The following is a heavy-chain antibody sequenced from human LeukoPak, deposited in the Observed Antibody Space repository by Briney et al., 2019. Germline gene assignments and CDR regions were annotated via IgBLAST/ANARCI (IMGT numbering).Heavy chain of an antibody. D-gene: IGHD3-9*01. CDR2: IYWDDDK. CDR3: SKKQREYDILTGYSKGRNWFDP. Sequence: SGPTLVKPTQTLTLTCTFAGFSLSNSGVGVGWLRQPPGKALEWLAIIYWDDDKRYSPSLKSRLNITKDTYKNQVVLTMTNMDPVDTATYYFSKKQREYDILTGYSKGRNWFDPWGQGTLVTVSS. J-gene: IGHJ5*02. V-gene: IGHV2-5*02. CDR1: GFSLSNSGVG.